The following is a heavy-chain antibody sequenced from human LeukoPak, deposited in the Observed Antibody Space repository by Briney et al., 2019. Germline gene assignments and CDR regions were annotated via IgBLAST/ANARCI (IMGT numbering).Heavy chain of an antibody. CDR3: AKDETRGYSGYDLDY. Sequence: PGGSLRLSCAASGFSFYNYAMHWVRQAPGKGLEWVAVIWYDGSNKYYADSVKGRFTISRDNSKNTLYLQMDSLRAEDTAVYYCAKDETRGYSGYDLDYWGQGTLVTVSS. CDR2: IWYDGSNK. D-gene: IGHD5-12*01. V-gene: IGHV3-33*06. CDR1: GFSFYNYA. J-gene: IGHJ4*02.